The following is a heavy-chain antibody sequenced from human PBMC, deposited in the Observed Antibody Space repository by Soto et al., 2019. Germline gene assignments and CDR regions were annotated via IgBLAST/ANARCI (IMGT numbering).Heavy chain of an antibody. J-gene: IGHJ3*02. Sequence: SVKVSCKASGGTFSSYAISWVRQAPGQGLEWMGGIIPIFGTANYAQKFQGRVTITADESTSTAYMELSSLRPEDTAVYYCASPSPYYDIFTGYSTLIDAFDIWGQGTMVTVSS. CDR1: GGTFSSYA. CDR3: ASPSPYYDIFTGYSTLIDAFDI. D-gene: IGHD3-9*01. V-gene: IGHV1-69*13. CDR2: IIPIFGTA.